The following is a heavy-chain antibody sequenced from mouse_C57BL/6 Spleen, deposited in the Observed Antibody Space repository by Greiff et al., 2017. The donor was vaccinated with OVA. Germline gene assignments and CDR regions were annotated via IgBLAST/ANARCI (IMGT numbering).Heavy chain of an antibody. CDR1: GYTFTSYW. CDR2: IYPGNSDT. J-gene: IGHJ4*01. V-gene: IGHV1-5*01. D-gene: IGHD1-1*01. Sequence: EVKLVESGTVLARPGASVKMSCKTSGYTFTSYWMHWVKQRPGQGLEWIGAIYPGNSDTSYNQKFKGKAKLTAVTSASTAYMELSSLTNEDSAVYYCTRYYGSSYDAMDYWGQGTSVTVSS. CDR3: TRYYGSSYDAMDY.